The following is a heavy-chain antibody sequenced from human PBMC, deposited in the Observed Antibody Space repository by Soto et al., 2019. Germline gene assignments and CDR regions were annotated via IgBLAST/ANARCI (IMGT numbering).Heavy chain of an antibody. D-gene: IGHD6-19*01. CDR1: GYTFTSYG. Sequence: ASVKVSCKASGYTFTSYGISWVRQAPGQGLEWMGWISAYNGKTNYAQKLQGRVTMTTDTSTSTAYMELRSLRSDDTAVYYCARVGHVRQWLDYRDAFDIWGQGTMVTVSS. CDR2: ISAYNGKT. J-gene: IGHJ3*02. CDR3: ARVGHVRQWLDYRDAFDI. V-gene: IGHV1-18*01.